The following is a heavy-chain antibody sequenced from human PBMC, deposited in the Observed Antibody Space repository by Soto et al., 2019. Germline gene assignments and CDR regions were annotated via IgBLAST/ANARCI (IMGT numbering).Heavy chain of an antibody. CDR2: ISGSGDNT. CDR1: GFTFSSFA. D-gene: IGHD6-13*01. J-gene: IGHJ4*02. Sequence: AGGSLRLSCAASGFTFSSFAMSWVRQAPGKGLEWVSAISGSGDNTYYADSVKGRFTISRDNSKNTLFLQMNSLSAEDTAVYYCAKGHVAAAGTFDYWGQGTLVTVSS. V-gene: IGHV3-23*01. CDR3: AKGHVAAAGTFDY.